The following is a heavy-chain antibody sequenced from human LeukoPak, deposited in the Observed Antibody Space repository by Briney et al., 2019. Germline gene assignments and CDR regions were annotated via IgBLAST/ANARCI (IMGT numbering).Heavy chain of an antibody. CDR3: ARDSMIVVVDY. Sequence: GGSLRFSCAASGFTFSSYSMNWVRQAPGKGLEWVSSISSSSSYIYYADSVKGRFTISRDNAKNSLYLQMNSLRAEDTAVYYCARDSMIVVVDYWGQGTLVTVSS. CDR2: ISSSSSYI. J-gene: IGHJ4*02. V-gene: IGHV3-21*01. CDR1: GFTFSSYS. D-gene: IGHD3-22*01.